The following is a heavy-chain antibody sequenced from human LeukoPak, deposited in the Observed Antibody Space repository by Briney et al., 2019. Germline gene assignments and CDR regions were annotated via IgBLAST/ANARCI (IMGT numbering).Heavy chain of an antibody. CDR1: GYTFTSYG. V-gene: IGHV1-18*01. Sequence: ASVKVSCKASGYTFTSYGISWERQAPGQGLEWMGWISAYNGNTNYAQKLQGRVTMTTDTSTSTAYMELRSLRSDDTAVYYCGLSLYAYYGMDVWGQGTTVTVSS. J-gene: IGHJ6*02. CDR3: GLSLYAYYGMDV. CDR2: ISAYNGNT. D-gene: IGHD3-16*02.